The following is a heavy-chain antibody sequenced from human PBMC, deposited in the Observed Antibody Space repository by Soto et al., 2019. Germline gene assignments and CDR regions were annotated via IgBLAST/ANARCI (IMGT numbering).Heavy chain of an antibody. J-gene: IGHJ5*02. CDR2: IYYSGST. CDR1: GASINSGDYY. CDR3: AREADNNWFDP. V-gene: IGHV4-31*03. Sequence: SETLSLTCTVSGASINSGDYYWSWIRQHPGKGLEWIGYIYYSGSTYYNPSLKSRVTISLDTSKTRFSLKPNSVTAADTAVYFCAREADNNWFDPWGQGTLVTVSS.